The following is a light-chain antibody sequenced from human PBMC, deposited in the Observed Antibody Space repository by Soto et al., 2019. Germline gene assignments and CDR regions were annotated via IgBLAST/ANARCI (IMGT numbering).Light chain of an antibody. J-gene: IGLJ1*01. Sequence: QSVLNNPASVYGAPLRSISISCTENSSDVGGYNYVSWYQQHPGKAPKLMIYDVSNRPSGLSNRFSGSKSGNTASLTISGLQAEDEADYYCSSYTSSSTQVFGTGTKVTV. V-gene: IGLV2-14*01. CDR1: SSDVGGYNY. CDR2: DVS. CDR3: SSYTSSSTQV.